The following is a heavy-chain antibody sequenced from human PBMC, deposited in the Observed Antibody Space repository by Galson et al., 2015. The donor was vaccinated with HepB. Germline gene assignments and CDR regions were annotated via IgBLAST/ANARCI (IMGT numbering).Heavy chain of an antibody. D-gene: IGHD6-13*01. V-gene: IGHV5-51*03. J-gene: IGHJ4*02. CDR2: IYPGDSDT. CDR1: GYSLNNYW. Sequence: QSGAEVKKPGESLKISCKGSGYSLNNYWIGWVRQMPGKGLEWMGIIYPGDSDTRYRPSFQGQVTISADKSISTAYLKWSSLKASDTAMYYCATLAKAYSSSYDYWGQGTLVTVSS. CDR3: ATLAKAYSSSYDY.